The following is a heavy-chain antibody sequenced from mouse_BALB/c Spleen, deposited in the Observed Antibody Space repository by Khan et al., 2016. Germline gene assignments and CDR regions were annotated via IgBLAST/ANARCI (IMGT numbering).Heavy chain of an antibody. J-gene: IGHJ2*01. CDR2: IDPENGNT. V-gene: IGHV14-1*02. CDR1: GFNIKDYY. D-gene: IGHD1-1*01. CDR3: APLYYYGSYYFDY. Sequence: EVQLQESGAELVRPGALVKLSCKASGFNIKDYYMHWVKQRPEQGLEWIGWIDPENGNTIYDPKFQGKASITADTSSNTAYLQLSSLTSEDTAVYYCAPLYYYGSYYFDYWGQGTTLTVSS.